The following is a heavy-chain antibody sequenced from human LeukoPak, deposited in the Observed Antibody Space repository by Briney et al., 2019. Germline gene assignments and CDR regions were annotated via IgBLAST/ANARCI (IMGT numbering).Heavy chain of an antibody. CDR1: GYSISSGYY. V-gene: IGHV4-38-2*01. CDR3: ARGDSGYSYGYWFDP. Sequence: SETLSITCAVSGYSISSGYYWGWIRQPPGKGLEWIGSIYHSGSTYYNPSLKSRVTVSVDTSKNQFSLKLSSVTAADTAVYYCARGDSGYSYGYWFDPWGQGTLVTVSS. J-gene: IGHJ5*02. CDR2: IYHSGST. D-gene: IGHD5-18*01.